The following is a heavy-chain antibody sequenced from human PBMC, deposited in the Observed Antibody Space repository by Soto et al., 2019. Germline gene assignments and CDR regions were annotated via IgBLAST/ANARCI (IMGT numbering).Heavy chain of an antibody. CDR1: GYSFTSYW. D-gene: IGHD6-6*01. CDR2: IYPGDSDT. V-gene: IGHV5-51*01. J-gene: IGHJ6*02. Sequence: PGESLKISCKGSGYSFTSYWIGWVRQMPGKGLEWMGIIYPGDSDTRYSPSFQGQVTISADKSISTAYLQWSSLKASDTAMYYCASYKLEQYSSSPYYYYGMDVWGQGTTVTVSS. CDR3: ASYKLEQYSSSPYYYYGMDV.